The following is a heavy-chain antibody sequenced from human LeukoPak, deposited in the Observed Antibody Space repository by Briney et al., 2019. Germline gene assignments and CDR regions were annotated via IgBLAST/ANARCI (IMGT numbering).Heavy chain of an antibody. CDR3: ASSWAVADSDAFDI. Sequence: ASVKVSCKASGYTFINNWMHWVRQAPGQGLEWMGWISAYNGNTNYAQKLQGRVTMTTDTSTSTAYMELRSLRSDDTAVYYCASSWAVADSDAFDIWGQGTMVTVSS. CDR1: GYTFINNW. CDR2: ISAYNGNT. J-gene: IGHJ3*02. V-gene: IGHV1-18*01. D-gene: IGHD6-19*01.